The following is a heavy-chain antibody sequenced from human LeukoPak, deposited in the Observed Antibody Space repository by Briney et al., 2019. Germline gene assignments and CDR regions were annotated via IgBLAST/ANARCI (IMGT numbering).Heavy chain of an antibody. CDR1: GYTFTSYY. Sequence: ASVKVSCKASGYTFTSYYMHWVRQAPGQGLEWMGIINPSGGSTSYAQKFQGRVTMTRDTSTSTVYMELSSLRSEDTAVYYCARDRGSSWYDNWFDPWGQGTLVTVSS. CDR3: ARDRGSSWYDNWFDP. CDR2: INPSGGST. V-gene: IGHV1-46*01. J-gene: IGHJ5*02. D-gene: IGHD6-13*01.